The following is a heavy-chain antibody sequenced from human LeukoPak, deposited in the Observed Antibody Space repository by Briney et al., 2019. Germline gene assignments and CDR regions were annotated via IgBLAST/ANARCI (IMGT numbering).Heavy chain of an antibody. CDR2: ISGGGGST. D-gene: IGHD5-18*01. CDR1: GFAFSSYA. V-gene: IGHV3-23*01. J-gene: IGHJ4*02. Sequence: GGSLRLSCAASGFAFSSYAMSWVRQAPGKGLEWVSAISGGGGSTYYADSVKGRFTISRDNSKNTLYLQMNSLRAEDTAVYYCANTLPDTAMVLPLDYWGQGTLVTVSS. CDR3: ANTLPDTAMVLPLDY.